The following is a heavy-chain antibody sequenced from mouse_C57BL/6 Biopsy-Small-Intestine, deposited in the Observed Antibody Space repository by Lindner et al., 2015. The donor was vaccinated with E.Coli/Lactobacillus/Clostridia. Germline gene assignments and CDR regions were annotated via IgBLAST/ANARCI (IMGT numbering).Heavy chain of an antibody. D-gene: IGHD2-3*01. J-gene: IGHJ2*01. Sequence: VQLQESGPELVKPGASVKLSCKASGYTFTSYDINWVKQRPGQGLEWIGWIYPRDGSTKYNEKVKGKATMTVDTSSSTAYMELHSLTSEDSAVYFCVRDGYYYFDYWGQGTTLTVSS. V-gene: IGHV1-85*01. CDR3: VRDGYYYFDY. CDR2: IYPRDGST. CDR1: GYTFTSYD.